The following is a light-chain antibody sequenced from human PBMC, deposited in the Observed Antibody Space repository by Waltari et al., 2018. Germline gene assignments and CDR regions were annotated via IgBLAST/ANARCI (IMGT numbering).Light chain of an antibody. J-gene: IGLJ2*01. Sequence: QSALTQPASVSGSPGQSITISCTGTSSDVGGYNYVSWYQQHPGKAPKLMIYDVSKRPLGVSNRFSGSKSGNTASLTISGLQAEDEADYYCSSYTSSSTFVVFGGGTKLTVL. CDR2: DVS. V-gene: IGLV2-14*01. CDR3: SSYTSSSTFVV. CDR1: SSDVGGYNY.